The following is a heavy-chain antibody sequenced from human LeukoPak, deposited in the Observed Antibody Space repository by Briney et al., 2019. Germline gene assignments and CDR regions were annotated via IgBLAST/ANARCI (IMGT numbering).Heavy chain of an antibody. Sequence: GASVKVSCKASGYTFTGYYMHWVRQAPGQGPEWMGWINPNSGGTNYAQKFQGRVTMTRDTSISTAYMEVSSLRSDDTAIYYCARVRAPSFAQGGFDYWGQGTLVTVSS. D-gene: IGHD3-16*01. V-gene: IGHV1-2*02. CDR3: ARVRAPSFAQGGFDY. J-gene: IGHJ4*02. CDR1: GYTFTGYY. CDR2: INPNSGGT.